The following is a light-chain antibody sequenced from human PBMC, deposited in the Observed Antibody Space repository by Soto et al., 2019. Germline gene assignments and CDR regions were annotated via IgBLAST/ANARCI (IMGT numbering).Light chain of an antibody. CDR1: QTVSGSY. CDR3: QQYGDSPLP. V-gene: IGKV3-20*01. Sequence: NALTQSPGTLSLSPGERATLSCRASQTVSGSYVAWYQQKPGQTPRLLIYGASSRATGIPDRLSGSESGTDFTLNISRLEPEDFAVYHCQQYGDSPLPFGGGTKVEIK. J-gene: IGKJ4*01. CDR2: GAS.